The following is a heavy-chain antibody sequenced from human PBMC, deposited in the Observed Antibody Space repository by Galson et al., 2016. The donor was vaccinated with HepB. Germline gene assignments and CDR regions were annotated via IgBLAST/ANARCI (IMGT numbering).Heavy chain of an antibody. Sequence: NFINYRMNWVRQAPGKGLEWISFISTSSTTIYYADSVKGRFTISRDNPKKSLYLQMNSLRAEDTAVYYCARVGANNNWYLGDAFDVWGQGTVVTGSS. J-gene: IGHJ3*01. CDR3: ARVGANNNWYLGDAFDV. V-gene: IGHV3-48*01. D-gene: IGHD1-1*01. CDR2: ISTSSTTI. CDR1: NFINYR.